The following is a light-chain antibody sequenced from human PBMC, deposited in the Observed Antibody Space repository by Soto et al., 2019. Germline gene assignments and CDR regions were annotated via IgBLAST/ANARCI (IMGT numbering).Light chain of an antibody. J-gene: IGLJ1*01. CDR1: SSDVGGYNY. CDR2: EVS. V-gene: IGLV2-14*01. Sequence: QSALTQPVSVSGSPGQSITISCTGTSSDVGGYNYVSWYQQHPGKAPKLMIYEVSNRPSGVSNRFSGSKSGNTASLTISGLQAEDEADYYCSSYTSSSTRFGTGTKLTVL. CDR3: SSYTSSSTR.